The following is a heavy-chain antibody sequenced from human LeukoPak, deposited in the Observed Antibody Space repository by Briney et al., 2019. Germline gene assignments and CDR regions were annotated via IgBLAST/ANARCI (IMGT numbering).Heavy chain of an antibody. CDR3: ARGLRAIDRFDY. CDR2: INAGNGNT. Sequence: ASVKVSCKASGYTFTSYAMHWVRQAPGQRLEWMGWINAGNGNTKYSQKFQGRVTITRDTSASTAYMELSSLRSEDTAVYYCARGLRAIDRFDYWGQGTLVTVSS. V-gene: IGHV1-3*01. D-gene: IGHD3-16*02. J-gene: IGHJ4*02. CDR1: GYTFTSYA.